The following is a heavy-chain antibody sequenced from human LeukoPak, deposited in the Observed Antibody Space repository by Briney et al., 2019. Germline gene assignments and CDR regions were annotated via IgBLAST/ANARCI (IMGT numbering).Heavy chain of an antibody. CDR2: IDHIGRA. Sequence: SETLSLTCAVYGTSFSRYDCSWIRQTPGRGLEWIGEIDHIGRASYHPSLKSRATISVDTSKNQFSLTLKSVTAADVGVYFCAMPGFCSATICSNYFESWGQGTLVTVSS. CDR3: AMPGFCSATICSNYFES. D-gene: IGHD3-3*01. J-gene: IGHJ5*01. CDR1: GTSFSRYD. V-gene: IGHV4-34*01.